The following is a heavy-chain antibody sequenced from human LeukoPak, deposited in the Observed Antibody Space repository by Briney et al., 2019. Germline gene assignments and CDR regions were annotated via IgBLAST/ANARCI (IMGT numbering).Heavy chain of an antibody. CDR2: ISYDGSNK. J-gene: IGHJ4*02. V-gene: IGHV3-30-3*01. D-gene: IGHD1-14*01. CDR3: ARDRTWFDY. CDR1: GFTFSSYA. Sequence: GGSLILSCAASGFTFSSYAMHWVRQAPGKGLERVAVISYDGSNKYYADSVKDRFTISRDNSKNTLYLQMNSLRAEDAAVYYCARDRTWFDYWGQGTLVTVSS.